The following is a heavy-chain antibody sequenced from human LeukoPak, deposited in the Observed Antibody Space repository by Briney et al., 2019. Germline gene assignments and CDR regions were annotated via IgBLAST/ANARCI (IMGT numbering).Heavy chain of an antibody. V-gene: IGHV3-48*02. CDR1: GFTFSSYS. D-gene: IGHD3-10*01. CDR3: ARSYGYFDY. Sequence: RPGGSQRLSCAASGFTFSSYSMNWVRQAPGKGLEWVSYISASSTTIYYADSVKGRFTISRDNAKNSLFLQMNSLKDEDTAVYYCARSYGYFDYWGQGTLVTVSS. CDR2: ISASSTTI. J-gene: IGHJ4*02.